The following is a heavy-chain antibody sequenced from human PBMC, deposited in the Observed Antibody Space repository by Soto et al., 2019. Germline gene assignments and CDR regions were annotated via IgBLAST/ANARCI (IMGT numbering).Heavy chain of an antibody. CDR2: INHSGST. J-gene: IGHJ4*02. CDR1: GGSFSGYY. D-gene: IGHD2-2*01. CDR3: ARYCSSTSCLNFDS. V-gene: IGHV4-34*01. Sequence: PSETLSLTCAVYGGSFSGYYWSWIRQPPGKGLEWIGEINHSGSTNYNPSLKSRVTISVDTSKNRFSLKLSSVTAADTAVYYCARYCSSTSCLNFDSWGRGTLVTVSS.